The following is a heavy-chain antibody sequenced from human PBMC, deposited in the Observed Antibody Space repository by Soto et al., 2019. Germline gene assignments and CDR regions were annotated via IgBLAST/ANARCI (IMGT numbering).Heavy chain of an antibody. Sequence: GGSLRLSCAASVFTFSDYYMSWIRQAPGKGLEWVSYISSSSSYTNYADSVKGRFTISRDNAKNSLYLQMNSLRAEDTAVYYCARDLSDSSSWYGMDVWGQGTTVTVSS. J-gene: IGHJ6*02. D-gene: IGHD6-13*01. CDR3: ARDLSDSSSWYGMDV. CDR2: ISSSSSYT. V-gene: IGHV3-11*06. CDR1: VFTFSDYY.